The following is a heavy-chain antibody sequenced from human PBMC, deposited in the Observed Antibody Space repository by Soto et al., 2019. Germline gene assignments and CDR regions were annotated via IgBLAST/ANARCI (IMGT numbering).Heavy chain of an antibody. D-gene: IGHD3-3*01. Sequence: ASVKVSCKASGYTFTSYGISWVRQAPGQGLEWMGWISAYNGNTNYAQKLQGRVTMTTDTSTSTAYMELRSLRSDDTAVYYCARASPGITIFGVVYYYYYMDVWGKGTTVTVSS. CDR3: ARASPGITIFGVVYYYYYMDV. CDR2: ISAYNGNT. CDR1: GYTFTSYG. V-gene: IGHV1-18*01. J-gene: IGHJ6*03.